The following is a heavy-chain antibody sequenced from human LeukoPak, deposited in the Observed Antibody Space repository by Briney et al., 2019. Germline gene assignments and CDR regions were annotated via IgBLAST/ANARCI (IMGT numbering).Heavy chain of an antibody. CDR1: GFTFSSYA. D-gene: IGHD6-13*01. V-gene: IGHV3-21*01. J-gene: IGHJ4*02. CDR3: AREGYSSSWYAEGYFDY. CDR2: ISSSSSYI. Sequence: GGSLRLSCAASGFTFSSYAMSWVRQAPGKGLEWVSSISSSSSYIYYADSVKGRFTISRDNAKNSLYLQMNSLRAEDTAVYYCAREGYSSSWYAEGYFDYWGQGTLVTVSS.